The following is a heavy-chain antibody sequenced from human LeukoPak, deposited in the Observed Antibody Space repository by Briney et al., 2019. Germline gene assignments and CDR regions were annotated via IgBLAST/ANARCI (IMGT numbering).Heavy chain of an antibody. Sequence: PGGSLRLSCAASGFTFSSYAMSWVRQAPGKGLEWVSAISGSGGSTYYADSVKGRFTISRDNPKNTLYLQMNSLRAEDTAVYYCAKFDSSSFYFDYWGQGTLVTVSS. CDR3: AKFDSSSFYFDY. D-gene: IGHD6-6*01. V-gene: IGHV3-23*01. CDR2: ISGSGGST. J-gene: IGHJ4*02. CDR1: GFTFSSYA.